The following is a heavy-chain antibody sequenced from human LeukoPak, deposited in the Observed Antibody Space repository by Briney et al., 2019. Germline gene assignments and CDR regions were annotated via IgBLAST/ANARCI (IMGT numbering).Heavy chain of an antibody. D-gene: IGHD4-11*01. Sequence: PGGSLRLSCAASGFTFSSYWMSWVRQAPGKGLEWVANIKQDGSEKYYVDSVKGRFTISRDNAKNSLYLQMNSLRAEDTAVYYCSRNQRPNTGTSKPTPMSSHYYYMDVWGKGTTVTVSS. CDR3: SRNQRPNTGTSKPTPMSSHYYYMDV. CDR1: GFTFSSYW. CDR2: IKQDGSEK. V-gene: IGHV3-7*01. J-gene: IGHJ6*03.